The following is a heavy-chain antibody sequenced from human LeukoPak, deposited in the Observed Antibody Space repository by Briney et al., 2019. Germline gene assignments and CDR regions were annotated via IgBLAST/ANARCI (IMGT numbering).Heavy chain of an antibody. CDR1: GVSISDYH. Sequence: SETLSLTCSVSGVSISDYHWIWIRQPPAKGLEWMGYFSYSGSTRYNPSVKSRVTISVDTSKNQFSLKLSSVTAADTAVYYCARTNQISETAFDIWGQGTMVIVTS. J-gene: IGHJ3*02. CDR3: ARTNQISETAFDI. D-gene: IGHD1-14*01. CDR2: FSYSGST. V-gene: IGHV4-59*01.